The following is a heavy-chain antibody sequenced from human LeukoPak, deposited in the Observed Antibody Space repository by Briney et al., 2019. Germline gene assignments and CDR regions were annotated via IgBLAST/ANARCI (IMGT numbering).Heavy chain of an antibody. V-gene: IGHV3-13*01. CDR2: IGSTGDT. CDR1: GFTFSSYD. J-gene: IGHJ4*02. Sequence: GGSLRLSCAASGFTFSSYDMHWVRQATGKGLEWVSAIGSTGDTYYPGSVKGRFTISRENAKNSLYLQMNSLRAGDTAVYYCARGVRSSSWYYSDYWGQGTLVTVSS. CDR3: ARGVRSSSWYYSDY. D-gene: IGHD6-13*01.